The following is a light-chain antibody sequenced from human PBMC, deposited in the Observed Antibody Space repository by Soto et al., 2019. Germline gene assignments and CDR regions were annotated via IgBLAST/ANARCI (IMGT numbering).Light chain of an antibody. CDR1: SSNIGSNT. CDR2: SNN. CDR3: AAWDDSLNGYV. J-gene: IGLJ1*01. V-gene: IGLV1-44*01. Sequence: QSVLTQPPSASGTPGQRVTISCSGSSSNIGSNTVNWYQQLPGTAPKLLIYSNNKRPSGVPDRFSGSKSGTSASLAISGLHSEDEADYYCAAWDDSLNGYVFVTGTKVTVL.